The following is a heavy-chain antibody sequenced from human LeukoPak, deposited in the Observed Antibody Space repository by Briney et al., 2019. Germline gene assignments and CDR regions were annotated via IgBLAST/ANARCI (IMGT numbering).Heavy chain of an antibody. CDR3: TRGRGSYGWFDP. CDR2: ISSDGSNT. V-gene: IGHV3-74*01. Sequence: PGGSLRLSCAASGFTVSSFWMHWVRHAPGKGLVWVSRISSDGSNTYYADSVKGRFTISRDTAMNTLYLQMNSLRVEDTADYYCTRGRGSYGWFDPWGQGTQVTVSS. J-gene: IGHJ5*02. CDR1: GFTVSSFW. D-gene: IGHD3-10*01.